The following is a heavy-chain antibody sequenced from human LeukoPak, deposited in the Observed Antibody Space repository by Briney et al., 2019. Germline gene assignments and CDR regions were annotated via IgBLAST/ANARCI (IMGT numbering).Heavy chain of an antibody. J-gene: IGHJ6*02. D-gene: IGHD6-19*01. CDR3: AKDKVGSGWSLHYYGMDV. CDR2: VSGSGGST. V-gene: IGHV3-23*01. Sequence: GGSLRLSCAASGFTFSSYAMSWVRQAPGKGLEWVSAVSGSGGSTYHADSVKGRFTIPRDNSKNTLYLQMNSLRAEDTALYYCAKDKVGSGWSLHYYGMDVWGQGTTVTVSS. CDR1: GFTFSSYA.